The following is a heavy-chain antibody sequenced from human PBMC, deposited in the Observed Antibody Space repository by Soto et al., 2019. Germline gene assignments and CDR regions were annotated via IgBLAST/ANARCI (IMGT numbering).Heavy chain of an antibody. Sequence: GGSLRLSCVASGFTFNTHAMTWVRQGPGMGLEWTSSISGNGETTYYADSVKGRFTISRDNSKNTLYLQMNSLRAEDTAIYYCVKDWSGDKCPCMDVWGQGTTVTVSS. CDR2: ISGNGETT. CDR3: VKDWSGDKCPCMDV. D-gene: IGHD3-3*01. V-gene: IGHV3-23*01. J-gene: IGHJ6*02. CDR1: GFTFNTHA.